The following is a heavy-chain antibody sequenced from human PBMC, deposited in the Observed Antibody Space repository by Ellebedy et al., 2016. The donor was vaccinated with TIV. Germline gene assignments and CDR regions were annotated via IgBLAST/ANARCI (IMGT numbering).Heavy chain of an antibody. CDR1: GFSFRSYW. V-gene: IGHV3-7*01. D-gene: IGHD4-17*01. CDR3: ARRGSYGDYAVQVNSWFDR. Sequence: GGSLRPSCAATGFSFRSYWMSWVRQAPGKGLEWVANIYQDGSVYYYLDSVKGRFTISRANAINSLFLQMTSLRAGDTAVYYCARRGSYGDYAVQVNSWFDRWGRGTLVTVSS. CDR2: IYQDGSVY. J-gene: IGHJ5*02.